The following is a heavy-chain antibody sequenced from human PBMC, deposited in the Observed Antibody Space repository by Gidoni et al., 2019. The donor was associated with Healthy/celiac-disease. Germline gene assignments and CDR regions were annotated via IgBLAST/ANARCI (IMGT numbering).Heavy chain of an antibody. D-gene: IGHD5-18*01. J-gene: IGHJ4*02. Sequence: QVQLQQWGAGLLKPSETLSLTCAVYGGSFRGYYWSWIRQPPGKGLEWIGEINHSGSTNYNPSLKSRVTISVDTSKNQFSLKLSSVTAADTAVYYCARGVGNTAMPKGEYYFDYWGQGTLVTVSS. CDR3: ARGVGNTAMPKGEYYFDY. CDR1: GGSFRGYY. V-gene: IGHV4-34*01. CDR2: INHSGST.